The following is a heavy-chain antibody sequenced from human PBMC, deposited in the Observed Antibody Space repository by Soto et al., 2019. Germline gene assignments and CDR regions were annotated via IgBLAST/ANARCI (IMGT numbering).Heavy chain of an antibody. J-gene: IGHJ6*02. V-gene: IGHV1-69*13. CDR3: AMRAPLIDYYYYDGRGI. CDR1: GGTFISAA. CDR2: IIRIFGTA. Sequence: SVTGYRKASGGTFISAAISRVRMEHGQGLEWMGGIIRIFGTANYAQKFHGRVTITADETTHTAYMELSSLRTRDTAVYYCAMRAPLIDYYYYDGRGIWGQGTTVTVS. D-gene: IGHD2-8*01.